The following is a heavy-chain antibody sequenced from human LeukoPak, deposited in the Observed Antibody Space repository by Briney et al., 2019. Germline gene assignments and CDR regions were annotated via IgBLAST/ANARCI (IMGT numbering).Heavy chain of an antibody. CDR1: GASLTTSKTY. Sequence: KPSETLSLTCSVSGASLTTSKTYWGWIRQPPGKGLEWIGPAYYGGSSYYKTSLKSRVTISFDTTKNHFSLTLASVTAADTDVYYCARLAGLRRWLQFTHWGQGILVTVSS. V-gene: IGHV4-39*02. CDR2: AYYGGSS. J-gene: IGHJ4*02. D-gene: IGHD5-24*01. CDR3: ARLAGLRRWLQFTH.